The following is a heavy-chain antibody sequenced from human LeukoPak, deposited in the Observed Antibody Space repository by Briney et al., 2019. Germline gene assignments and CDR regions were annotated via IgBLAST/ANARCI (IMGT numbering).Heavy chain of an antibody. CDR3: AKSGTGTTVRHYYYYYMDV. D-gene: IGHD1-1*01. J-gene: IGHJ6*03. CDR2: IKSKTDGGTT. V-gene: IGHV3-15*05. Sequence: GGSLRLSCAASGFTFSNAWMSWVRQAPGKGLEWVGRIKSKTDGGTTDYAAPVKGRFTISGDDSKNTLYLQMNSLRAEDAALYYCAKSGTGTTVRHYYYYYMDVWGKGTTVTVSS. CDR1: GFTFSNAW.